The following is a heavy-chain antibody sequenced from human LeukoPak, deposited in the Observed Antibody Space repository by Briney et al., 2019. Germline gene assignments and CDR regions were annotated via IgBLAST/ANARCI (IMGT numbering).Heavy chain of an antibody. CDR1: GFTFSSYW. J-gene: IGHJ4*02. V-gene: IGHV3-74*01. D-gene: IGHD1-1*01. Sequence: GGSLRLSCAASGFTFSSYWMHWVRQAPGKGLVWLSRITSDGRSTSYADSVKGRFTISRDNSKNTLFLQMNSLRTEDTAVYYCAKDRGWNGAFDHWGQGTLVTVSS. CDR2: ITSDGRST. CDR3: AKDRGWNGAFDH.